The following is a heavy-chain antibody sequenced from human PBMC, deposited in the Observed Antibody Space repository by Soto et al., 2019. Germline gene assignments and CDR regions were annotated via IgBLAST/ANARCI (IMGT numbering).Heavy chain of an antibody. CDR2: IYYSGST. V-gene: IGHV4-39*01. Sequence: SETLSLTCTVSGGSISSSSYYWGWIRQPPGKGLEWIGSIYYSGSTYYNPSLKSRVTISVDTSKNQFSLKLSSVTAADTAVYYCATSMGEYDFWSGYYRPYYFDYWGQGTLVTVSS. D-gene: IGHD3-3*01. J-gene: IGHJ4*02. CDR1: GGSISSSSYY. CDR3: ATSMGEYDFWSGYYRPYYFDY.